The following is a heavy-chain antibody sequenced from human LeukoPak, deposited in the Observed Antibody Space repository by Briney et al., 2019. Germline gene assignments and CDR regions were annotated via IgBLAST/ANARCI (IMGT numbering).Heavy chain of an antibody. CDR1: GGSISSSSYY. CDR2: IYYSGST. CDR3: ARSPGGGYGSGSLPAPYYMDV. Sequence: PSETLSLTCTVSGGSISSSSYYWGWIRQPPGKGLEWIGSIYYSGSTYYNPSLKSRVTISVDTSKNQFSLKLSSVTAADTAVYYCARSPGGGYGSGSLPAPYYMDVWGKGTTVTISS. D-gene: IGHD3-10*01. J-gene: IGHJ6*03. V-gene: IGHV4-39*01.